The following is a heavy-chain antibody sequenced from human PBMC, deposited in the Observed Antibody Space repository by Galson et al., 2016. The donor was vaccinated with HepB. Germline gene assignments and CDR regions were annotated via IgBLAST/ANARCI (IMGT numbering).Heavy chain of an antibody. V-gene: IGHV3-7*03. D-gene: IGHD2-8*01. CDR2: INEDGTEK. CDR1: GLTFSRFW. J-gene: IGHJ6*02. Sequence: SLRLSCAVSGLTFSRFWMSWVRQAPGKGPEWVASINEDGTEKYHVDSATGRFTISRDNSKNTLYLQMNSLRADDTAVYYCAKWWPDVVFSGGPTIPELYGMDVWGQGTTVIVSS. CDR3: AKWWPDVVFSGGPTIPELYGMDV.